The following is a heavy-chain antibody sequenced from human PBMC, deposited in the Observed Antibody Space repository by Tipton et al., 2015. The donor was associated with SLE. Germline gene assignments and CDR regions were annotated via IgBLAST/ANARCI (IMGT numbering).Heavy chain of an antibody. CDR3: ARDPSRHSGWYDY. V-gene: IGHV3-7*03. CDR1: GFTFSSYW. D-gene: IGHD6-19*01. CDR2: IKQDGSEK. Sequence: SLRLSCAASGFTFSSYWMSWVRQAPGKGLEWVANIKQDGSEKYYVDSVKGRFTISRDNAKNSLYLQMNSLRAEDTAVYYCARDPSRHSGWYDYWGQGTLVTVSS. J-gene: IGHJ4*02.